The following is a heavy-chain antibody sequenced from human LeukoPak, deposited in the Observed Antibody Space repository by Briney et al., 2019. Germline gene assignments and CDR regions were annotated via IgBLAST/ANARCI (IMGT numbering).Heavy chain of an antibody. CDR1: GGSFSGYY. CDR3: ARGRIAVAGRGAYYYYGMDV. J-gene: IGHJ6*02. V-gene: IGHV4-34*01. CDR2: INHSGST. D-gene: IGHD6-19*01. Sequence: SETLSLTCAVYGGSFSGYYWSWIRQPPGKGLEWIGEINHSGSTNYNPSLKSRVTISVDTSKNQFSLKLSSVIAADTAVYYCARGRIAVAGRGAYYYYGMDVWGQGTTVTVSS.